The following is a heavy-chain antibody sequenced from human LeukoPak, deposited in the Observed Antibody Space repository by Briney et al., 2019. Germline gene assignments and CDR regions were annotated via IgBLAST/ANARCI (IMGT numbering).Heavy chain of an antibody. CDR1: GFTFSSYV. V-gene: IGHV3-23*01. Sequence: GGSLRLSCAASGFTFSSYVMSWVRQAPGKGLGWVSAISGSGGSTYYADSVKGRFTISRDNSKNTLYLQMNSLRAEDTAVYYCAHPLTGYSYYFDYWGQGTLVTVSS. CDR3: AHPLTGYSYYFDY. D-gene: IGHD3-9*01. J-gene: IGHJ4*02. CDR2: ISGSGGST.